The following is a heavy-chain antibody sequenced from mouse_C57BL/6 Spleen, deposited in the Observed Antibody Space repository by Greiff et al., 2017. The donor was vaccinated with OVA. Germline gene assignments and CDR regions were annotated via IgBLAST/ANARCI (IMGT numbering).Heavy chain of an antibody. CDR1: GFTFSSYA. CDR3: ARDRYDYTFDD. CDR2: ISDGGSYT. J-gene: IGHJ2*01. D-gene: IGHD2-4*01. V-gene: IGHV5-4*01. Sequence: DVHLVESGGGLVKPGGSLKLSCAASGFTFSSYAMSWVRQTPEKRLEWVATISDGGSYTYYPDNVKGRFTISRDNAKNNLYLQMSHLKSEDTAMYYCARDRYDYTFDDWGQGTTLTVSS.